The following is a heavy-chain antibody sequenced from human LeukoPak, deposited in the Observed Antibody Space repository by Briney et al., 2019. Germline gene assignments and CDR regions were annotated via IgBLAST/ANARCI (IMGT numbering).Heavy chain of an antibody. Sequence: GGTLRLSCAASGFTFSNYAMSWVRQAPGEGLEWVSTVTGSGGSTYYADSVKGRFTISRDNSKNTLFLQMNSLRAEDTAVYYCAKLASTDSQIPYWGQGTLVTVSS. CDR2: VTGSGGST. V-gene: IGHV3-23*01. J-gene: IGHJ4*02. CDR1: GFTFSNYA. CDR3: AKLASTDSQIPY. D-gene: IGHD2/OR15-2a*01.